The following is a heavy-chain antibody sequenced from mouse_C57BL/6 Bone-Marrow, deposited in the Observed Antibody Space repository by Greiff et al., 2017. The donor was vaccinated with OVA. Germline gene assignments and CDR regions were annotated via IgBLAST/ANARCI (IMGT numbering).Heavy chain of an antibody. CDR2: IYPVSGET. J-gene: IGHJ1*03. V-gene: IGHV1-11*01. CDR3: GREDSNAGYFDV. Sequence: QVQLQQSGAELVSPGASVTLSCKASGYTFTDYIMNWVKKRPGQGLEWIGRIYPVSGETNYNQKFMGKATFSVDRSSSTAYMLLNSLTSEDAAVYYCGREDSNAGYFDVWGKGTTVTVSS. CDR1: GYTFTDYI. D-gene: IGHD2-5*01.